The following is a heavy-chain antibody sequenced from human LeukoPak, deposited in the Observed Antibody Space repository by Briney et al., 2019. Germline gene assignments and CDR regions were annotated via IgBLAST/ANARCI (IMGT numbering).Heavy chain of an antibody. J-gene: IGHJ2*01. D-gene: IGHD5-18*01. CDR3: AKWTSGVDTSMIYWFLDL. CDR1: GFTFSSYA. V-gene: IGHV3-23*01. Sequence: GGSLRLSCAASGFTFSSYAMSWVRQAPGKGLEWVSAISGSGGSTYYADSVKGRFTISRDNSMNTVYLQMNSLRVDDTAVYYCAKWTSGVDTSMIYWFLDLWGRGTLVTVSS. CDR2: ISGSGGST.